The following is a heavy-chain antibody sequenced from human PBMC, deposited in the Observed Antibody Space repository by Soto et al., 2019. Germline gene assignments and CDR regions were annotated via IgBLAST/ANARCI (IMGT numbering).Heavy chain of an antibody. CDR2: ISYDGSNK. V-gene: IGHV3-30*18. J-gene: IGHJ6*02. Sequence: GGSLRLSCAASGFTFSSYGMHWVRQAPGKGLEWVAVISYDGSNKYYADSVKGRFTISRDNSKNTLYLQMNSLRAEDTAVYYCAKDLNAMGVVPASPGYYGMDVRGQGTTVSVCS. D-gene: IGHD2-21*02. CDR1: GFTFSSYG. CDR3: AKDLNAMGVVPASPGYYGMDV.